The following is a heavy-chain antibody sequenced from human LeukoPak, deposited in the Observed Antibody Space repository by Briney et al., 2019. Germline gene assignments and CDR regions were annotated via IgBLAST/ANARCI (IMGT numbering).Heavy chain of an antibody. V-gene: IGHV3-21*01. D-gene: IGHD6-19*01. J-gene: IGHJ3*02. CDR3: ASLIVMAGNGAFDI. CDR1: GFTFSSYS. Sequence: PGGSLRLSCAASGFTFSSYSMNWVRQAPGKGLEWVSSISSSSSYIYYADSVKGRFTISRDNAKNSLYLQMNSLRAEDTAVYYCASLIVMAGNGAFDIWGQGTMVTVSS. CDR2: ISSSSSYI.